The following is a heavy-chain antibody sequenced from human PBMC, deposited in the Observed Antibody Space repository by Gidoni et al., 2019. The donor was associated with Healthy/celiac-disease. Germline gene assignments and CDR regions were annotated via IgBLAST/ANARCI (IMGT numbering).Heavy chain of an antibody. J-gene: IGHJ4*02. CDR2: IYYSGHT. Sequence: QLQLQESGPGLVKPSETLYLNCTVSGGSISSSTYSLGWIRQPPGKGLGWSGSIYYSGHTYYNPSLKSRVTISVDTSKNQFSLKLSSVTAADTAVYYCARVESYGDYAGYFDYWGQGTLVTVSS. V-gene: IGHV4-39*01. CDR3: ARVESYGDYAGYFDY. D-gene: IGHD4-17*01. CDR1: GGSISSSTYS.